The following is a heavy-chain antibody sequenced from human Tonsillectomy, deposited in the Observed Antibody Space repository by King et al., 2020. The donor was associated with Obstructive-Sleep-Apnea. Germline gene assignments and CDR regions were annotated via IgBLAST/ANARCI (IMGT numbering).Heavy chain of an antibody. J-gene: IGHJ4*02. CDR3: ARKGDTSAWSD. D-gene: IGHD6-19*01. CDR2: IYPGDSDI. V-gene: IGHV5-51*01. CDR1: GYSFTTYW. Sequence: QLVQSGAEVKKPGESLKISCKASGYSFTTYWIGWVRQMPGKGLEWMGIIYPGDSDITYSPSFQGQVTISVDKSIRTAYLQWSSLKASDTAMYYCARKGDTSAWSDWGQGTLVTVSS.